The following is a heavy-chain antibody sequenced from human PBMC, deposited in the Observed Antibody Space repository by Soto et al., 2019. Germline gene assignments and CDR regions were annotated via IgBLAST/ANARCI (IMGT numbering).Heavy chain of an antibody. V-gene: IGHV3-23*01. CDR1: GFTFSSYA. D-gene: IGHD3-3*01. CDR3: AKDLGTDDFWSAYYTYYYMDV. Sequence: EVQLLESGGGLVQPGGSLRLSCAASGFTFSSYALNWVRQAPGKGLEWVSVISGSGDNTYYADSVKGRFTISRDNTQNALYLQMNRLRAEDTAVYYCAKDLGTDDFWSAYYTYYYMDVWGKGTTVTVSS. J-gene: IGHJ6*03. CDR2: ISGSGDNT.